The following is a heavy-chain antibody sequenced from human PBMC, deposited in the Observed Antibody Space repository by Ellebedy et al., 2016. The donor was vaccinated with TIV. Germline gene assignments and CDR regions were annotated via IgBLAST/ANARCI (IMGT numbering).Heavy chain of an antibody. D-gene: IGHD3-10*01. J-gene: IGHJ6*02. CDR2: IKQDGSEK. Sequence: GGSLRLSXAASGFTFSSYWMSWVRQAPGKGLEWAANIKQDGSEKYYVDSVKGRFTISRDNAKNSLYLQMNSLRAEDTAVYYCAREYRGLYYYGMDVWGQGTTVTVSS. V-gene: IGHV3-7*03. CDR3: AREYRGLYYYGMDV. CDR1: GFTFSSYW.